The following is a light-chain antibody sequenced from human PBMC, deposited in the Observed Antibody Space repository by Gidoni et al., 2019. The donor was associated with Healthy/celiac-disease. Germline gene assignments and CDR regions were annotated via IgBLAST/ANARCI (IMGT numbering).Light chain of an antibody. V-gene: IGKV3-11*01. J-gene: IGKJ1*01. CDR2: DAS. CDR1: QSVSSY. Sequence: DIVLTQSPATLSLSPGERATLSCRASQSVSSYLAGYQQKPGQAPRLLLYDASNRAPGIPARFSGSGSGTDVTLTISSLEPEDFAVYYCQQRSNWPTWTFGQGTKVEIK. CDR3: QQRSNWPTWT.